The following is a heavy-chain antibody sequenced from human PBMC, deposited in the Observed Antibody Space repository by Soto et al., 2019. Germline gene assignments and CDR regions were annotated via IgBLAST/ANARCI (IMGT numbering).Heavy chain of an antibody. Sequence: SETLSLTCTVSGGSISSYYWSWIRQPPGKGLEWIGYIYYSGSTNYNPSLKSRVTMSLDTSKKQFSLKLSSVTAADTAVYFCARDSLYSGSLDYWGRGTLVTVSS. D-gene: IGHD1-26*01. J-gene: IGHJ4*02. CDR3: ARDSLYSGSLDY. V-gene: IGHV4-59*12. CDR2: IYYSGST. CDR1: GGSISSYY.